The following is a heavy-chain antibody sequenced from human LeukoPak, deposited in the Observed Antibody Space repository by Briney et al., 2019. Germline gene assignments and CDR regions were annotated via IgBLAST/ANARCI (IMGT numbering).Heavy chain of an antibody. CDR1: GATFNIYA. J-gene: IGHJ4*02. D-gene: IGHD6-19*01. V-gene: IGHV1-69*13. Sequence: GASVKLSCNSSGATFNIYAISWARQPPGQGLEWVGDITPICGTANYAQKFQGRVTMTADESTSSAYMELSRLRSEDTAVYYCAANIAVAGIEGPLPYYFDCWGEGTLVTVSS. CDR3: AANIAVAGIEGPLPYYFDC. CDR2: ITPICGTA.